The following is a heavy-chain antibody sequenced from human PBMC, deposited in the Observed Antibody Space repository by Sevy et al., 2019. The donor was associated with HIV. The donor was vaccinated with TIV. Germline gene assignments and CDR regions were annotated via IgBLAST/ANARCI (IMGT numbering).Heavy chain of an antibody. D-gene: IGHD2-15*01. CDR1: GFTFSSYG. J-gene: IGHJ6*02. V-gene: IGHV3-30*18. CDR2: ISYDGSNK. CDR3: AKDGVEYCSGGSCYDYYYYYGMDV. Sequence: GGSLRLSCAASGFTFSSYGMHWVRQAPGKGLEWVAVISYDGSNKYYADSVKGRFTISRDNSKNTPYLQMNSLRAEDTAVYYCAKDGVEYCSGGSCYDYYYYYGMDVWGQGTTVTVSS.